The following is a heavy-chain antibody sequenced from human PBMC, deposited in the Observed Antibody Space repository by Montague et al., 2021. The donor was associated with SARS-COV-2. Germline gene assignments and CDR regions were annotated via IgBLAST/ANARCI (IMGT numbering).Heavy chain of an antibody. CDR1: GFSFSRYE. V-gene: IGHV3-48*03. CDR3: ARVFATVGAMDRNDY. Sequence: SLSLSCAASGFSFSRYEMNWVRQAPVQGLEWVSYISSSGSTIYYADSVQGRFTISRDNAKNSLYLQMNSLRAEDTAVYYCARVFATVGAMDRNDYWGQGTLVTVSS. D-gene: IGHD1-26*01. J-gene: IGHJ4*02. CDR2: ISSSGSTI.